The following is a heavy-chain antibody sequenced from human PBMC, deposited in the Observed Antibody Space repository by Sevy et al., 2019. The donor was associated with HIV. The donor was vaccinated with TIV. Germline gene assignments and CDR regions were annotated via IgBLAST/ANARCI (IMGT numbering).Heavy chain of an antibody. V-gene: IGHV3-64*02. CDR3: ARGSGYYSYGMDV. D-gene: IGHD3-22*01. CDR1: GFTFSSYA. CDR2: ISSNGGST. J-gene: IGHJ6*02. Sequence: GSLRLSCAASGFTFSSYAMHWVRQAPGKGLEYVSAISSNGGSTYYADSVKGRFTISRDNSKNTLYLQMGSLRAEDMAVYYCARGSGYYSYGMDVWGQGTTVTVSS.